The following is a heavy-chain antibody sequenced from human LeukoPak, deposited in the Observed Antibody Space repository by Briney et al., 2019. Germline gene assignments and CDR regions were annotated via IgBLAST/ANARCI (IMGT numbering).Heavy chain of an antibody. J-gene: IGHJ6*03. V-gene: IGHV4-34*01. Sequence: PSETLSLTCAVYGGSFSGYYWSWIRQPPGKGLEWSGEINHSGSTNYNPSLKSRVTISVDTSKNQFSLKLSSVTAADTAVYYCARMVPYYYYYMDVWGKGTTVTVSS. CDR2: INHSGST. CDR1: GGSFSGYY. D-gene: IGHD3-10*01. CDR3: ARMVPYYYYYMDV.